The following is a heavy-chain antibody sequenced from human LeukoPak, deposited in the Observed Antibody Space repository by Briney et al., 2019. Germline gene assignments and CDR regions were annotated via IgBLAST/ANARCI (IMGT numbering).Heavy chain of an antibody. J-gene: IGHJ5*02. CDR2: INHSGST. Sequence: SETLSLTCAVYGGSFSGYYWSWIRQPPGKGLEWIGEINHSGSTNYNPSLKSRVTISVDTSKNQFSLKLSSVTAADTAVYYCARHTLLVMRRFEAWGQGTLVTVS. D-gene: IGHD3-9*01. CDR3: ARHTLLVMRRFEA. V-gene: IGHV4-34*01. CDR1: GGSFSGYY.